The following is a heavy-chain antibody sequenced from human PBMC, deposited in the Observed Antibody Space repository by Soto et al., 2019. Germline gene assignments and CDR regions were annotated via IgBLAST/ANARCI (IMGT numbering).Heavy chain of an antibody. D-gene: IGHD2-8*01. CDR1: GYTFTSYD. CDR2: MNPNSGNT. J-gene: IGHJ3*02. CDR3: ARGAPLFGYCNNCVCNLAAFDI. V-gene: IGHV1-8*01. Sequence: ASVKVSCKASGYTFTSYDINWVRQAAGQGLEWMGWMNPNSGNTGYAQKFQGRVTMTRNTSISTAYMELSSLRSEDTAVYYCARGAPLFGYCNNCVCNLAAFDISAQ.